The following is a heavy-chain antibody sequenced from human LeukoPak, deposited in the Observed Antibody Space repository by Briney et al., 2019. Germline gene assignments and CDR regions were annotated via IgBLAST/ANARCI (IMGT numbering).Heavy chain of an antibody. D-gene: IGHD3-9*01. V-gene: IGHV3-33*01. CDR1: GFTFSSYG. J-gene: IGHJ4*02. CDR2: MWSDGSNE. Sequence: PGGSLRLSCAASGFTFSSYGMHWVRQAPGKGLEWVAVMWSDGSNEYYADSVKGRFTISRDNSKNTLYLQMSSLRAVDTAMYYCARTYNIRYFDTWGQGTLVTVSS. CDR3: ARTYNIRYFDT.